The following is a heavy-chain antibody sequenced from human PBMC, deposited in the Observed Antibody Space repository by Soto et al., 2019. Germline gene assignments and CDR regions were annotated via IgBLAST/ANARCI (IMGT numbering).Heavy chain of an antibody. CDR1: GYTFSNYD. J-gene: IGHJ4*02. V-gene: IGHV1-8*01. CDR2: VNPNNGDT. D-gene: IGHD3-10*01. Sequence: QVQLVQSGAELKKPGASVKVSCKASGYTFSNYDMNWVRQATGQGPEWIGWVNPNNGDTGYAQKFHGRVTLTTDISTSTAYMELTSLRSEDTAIYYCAKVSRKGSAIDFDYWGQRTLITVSS. CDR3: AKVSRKGSAIDFDY.